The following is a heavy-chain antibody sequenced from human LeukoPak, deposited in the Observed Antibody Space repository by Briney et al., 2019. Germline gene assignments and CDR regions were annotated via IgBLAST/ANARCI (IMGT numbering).Heavy chain of an antibody. CDR1: GFTFSSYG. J-gene: IGHJ3*02. Sequence: GGSLRLSCAASGFTFSSYGMHWVRQAPGKWLEWVAFIRYDGSNKYYADSVKGRFTISRDNSKNTLYLQMNSLRAEDTAVYYCAKILREYSSSWYGWAFDIWGQGTMVTVSS. CDR2: IRYDGSNK. D-gene: IGHD6-13*01. CDR3: AKILREYSSSWYGWAFDI. V-gene: IGHV3-30*02.